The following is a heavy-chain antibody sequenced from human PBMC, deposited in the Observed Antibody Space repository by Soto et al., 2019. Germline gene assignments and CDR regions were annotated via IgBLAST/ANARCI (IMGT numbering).Heavy chain of an antibody. CDR1: GGTFSSYA. CDR2: IIPIFGTA. J-gene: IGHJ4*02. D-gene: IGHD3-10*01. CDR3: ARDSWIRATGY. V-gene: IGHV1-69*06. Sequence: SVKVSCKASGGTFSSYAISWVRQAPGQGLEWMGGIIPIFGTANYAQKFQGRVTITADTSTSTAYMELRSLRSDDTAVYYCARDSWIRATGYWGQGTLVTVSS.